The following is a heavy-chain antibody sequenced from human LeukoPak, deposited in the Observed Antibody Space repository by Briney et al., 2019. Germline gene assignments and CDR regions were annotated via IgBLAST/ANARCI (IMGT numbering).Heavy chain of an antibody. D-gene: IGHD4-17*01. CDR1: GFIFSLYW. Sequence: PGGSLRLSCKASGFIFSLYWMHWVRQVPGRGLVWVSRIEGGAIDTDYADFVKGRFTISRDNSRNTLYLQMNSLRAEDTAVYYCAKARHGDYLIDYWGQGTLVTVSS. J-gene: IGHJ4*02. CDR3: AKARHGDYLIDY. V-gene: IGHV3-74*01. CDR2: IEGGAIDT.